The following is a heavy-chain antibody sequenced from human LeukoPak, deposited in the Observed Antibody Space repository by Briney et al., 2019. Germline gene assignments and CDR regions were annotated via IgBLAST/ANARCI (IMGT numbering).Heavy chain of an antibody. J-gene: IGHJ1*01. D-gene: IGHD6-13*01. CDR1: GYSISSGYY. CDR3: ARVAAGIGFFQH. CDR2: IHRSGST. Sequence: SETLSLTCIVSGYSISSGYYWGWIRQPPGKGLEWIGNIHRSGSTYYNPSLKSRVTISLDTSKNQLSLKLSSVTAADTAVYYCARVAAGIGFFQHWGQGTLVTVSS. V-gene: IGHV4-38-2*02.